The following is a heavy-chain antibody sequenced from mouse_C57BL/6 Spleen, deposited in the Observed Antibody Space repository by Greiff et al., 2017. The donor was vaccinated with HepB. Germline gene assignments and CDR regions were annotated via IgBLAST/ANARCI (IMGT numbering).Heavy chain of an antibody. Sequence: VKLQQPGAELVRPGSSVKLSCKASGYTFTSYWMDWVKQRPGQGLEWIGNIYPSDSETHYNQKFKDKATLTVDKSSSTAYMQLSSLTSEDSAVYYCARYYYGSSYYFDYWGQGTTLTVSS. J-gene: IGHJ2*01. D-gene: IGHD1-1*01. V-gene: IGHV1-61*01. CDR1: GYTFTSYW. CDR3: ARYYYGSSYYFDY. CDR2: IYPSDSET.